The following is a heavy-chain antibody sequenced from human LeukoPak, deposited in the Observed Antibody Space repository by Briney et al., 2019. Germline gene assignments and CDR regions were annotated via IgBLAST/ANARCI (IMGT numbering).Heavy chain of an antibody. Sequence: GGSLRLSCAASGFTFSAYSMNWVRQAPGKGLERVSFISAGRSSMHYADSAKGRFTISRDNARNSLFLQMNSLRVEDTGVYYCVRDAGSTSVRGDYWGQGALVTVSS. CDR3: VRDAGSTSVRGDY. CDR1: GFTFSAYS. V-gene: IGHV3-48*04. CDR2: ISAGRSSM. J-gene: IGHJ4*02. D-gene: IGHD2-2*01.